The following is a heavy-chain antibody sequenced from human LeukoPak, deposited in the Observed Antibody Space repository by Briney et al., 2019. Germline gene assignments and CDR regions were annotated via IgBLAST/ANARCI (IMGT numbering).Heavy chain of an antibody. J-gene: IGHJ4*02. CDR1: GFTFSTCA. V-gene: IGHV3-30-3*01. Sequence: PGRSLRLSCAASGFTFSTCAMHWVRQAPGKGLEWVAVLSYDGSNKYYADSVKGRFTISRDSSKKTLYLQMNSLKPEDTAVYYCARDTESGSYFDYWGQGTLVTVSS. CDR2: LSYDGSNK. D-gene: IGHD1-26*01. CDR3: ARDTESGSYFDY.